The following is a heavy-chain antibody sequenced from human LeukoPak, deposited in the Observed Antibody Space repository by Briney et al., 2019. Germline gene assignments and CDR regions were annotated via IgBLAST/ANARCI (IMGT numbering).Heavy chain of an antibody. D-gene: IGHD7-27*01. Sequence: GGSLRLSCAASGFTFSSYWMHWVRQAPGKGLVWVSRINSDGSTTNYADSVKGRFTISRDNAKNTLYLQINNLRVEDTAMYYCVRDLGPRAYWGQGSLVTVAS. CDR2: INSDGSTT. J-gene: IGHJ4*02. V-gene: IGHV3-74*01. CDR3: VRDLGPRAY. CDR1: GFTFSSYW.